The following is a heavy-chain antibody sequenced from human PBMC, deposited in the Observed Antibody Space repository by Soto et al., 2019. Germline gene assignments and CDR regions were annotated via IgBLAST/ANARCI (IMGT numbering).Heavy chain of an antibody. J-gene: IGHJ6*02. V-gene: IGHV3-23*01. CDR1: GFTFSSYA. D-gene: IGHD2-2*01. Sequence: EVQLLESGGGLVQPGGSLRLSCAASGFTFSSYAMKWVRQAPGKGLEWVSLIGESGTPTYYADSVKGRFTISIDNSGNTLFLEMYSLRAEDTAVYYCARYIPGVRYYGMDVWGQGTTVTVSS. CDR3: ARYIPGVRYYGMDV. CDR2: IGESGTPT.